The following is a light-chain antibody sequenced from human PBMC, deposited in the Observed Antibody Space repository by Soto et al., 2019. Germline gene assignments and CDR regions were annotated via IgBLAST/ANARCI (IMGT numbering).Light chain of an antibody. Sequence: EIVMTQSPATLSVSPGERATLSCSARQSGSSNLAWYQQQPGQAPRLLIYGASTRATGIPARFSGSGSGTEFTLTISSLQSEDFAVYYCQQYNNWKITFGQGTRLEIK. CDR3: QQYNNWKIT. V-gene: IGKV3-15*01. J-gene: IGKJ5*01. CDR2: GAS. CDR1: QSGSSN.